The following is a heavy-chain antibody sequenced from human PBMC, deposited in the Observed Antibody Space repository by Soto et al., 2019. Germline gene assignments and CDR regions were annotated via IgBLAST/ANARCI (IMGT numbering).Heavy chain of an antibody. CDR1: GFTFSLFA. J-gene: IGHJ5*02. Sequence: PGGSLRLSCAASGFTFSLFALSWVRQPPGKGLQWFSGISGSAGTTYYTDSLKGRFTISRDNTRNSLSLLMSSLRAEDSALYYCAKGAHTNVTWPNYFEPWGQGVPVTVSS. CDR2: ISGSAGTT. CDR3: AKGAHTNVTWPNYFEP. D-gene: IGHD3-10*02. V-gene: IGHV3-23*01.